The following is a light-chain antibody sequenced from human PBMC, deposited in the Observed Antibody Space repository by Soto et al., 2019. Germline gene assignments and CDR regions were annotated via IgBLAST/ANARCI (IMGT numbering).Light chain of an antibody. Sequence: DIQLTQSPSSVSASVGDTVTLTCRASQDIRGWVAWYQKTPGKPPKLLIHGATTLQTGVPTRFSGSGSGTDFTLTISSLQPEDFAICFCQQANVFTRLFGPGTTV. CDR3: QQANVFTRL. CDR1: QDIRGW. J-gene: IGKJ3*01. V-gene: IGKV1-12*01. CDR2: GAT.